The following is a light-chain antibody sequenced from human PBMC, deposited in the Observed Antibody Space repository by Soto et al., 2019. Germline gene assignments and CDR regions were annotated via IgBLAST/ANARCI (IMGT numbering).Light chain of an antibody. V-gene: IGKV1-33*01. Sequence: DIQMSQSPSSLSASLGDRGTITCQASQDINNYGTGDQHKPGKAPKPLIFDASTLQTGVPSRFSGSGSGTYFSFNICSLQTEDMATYYCQQSNDLVSFGQGTRLDLK. CDR3: QQSNDLVS. CDR2: DAS. J-gene: IGKJ5*01. CDR1: QDINNY.